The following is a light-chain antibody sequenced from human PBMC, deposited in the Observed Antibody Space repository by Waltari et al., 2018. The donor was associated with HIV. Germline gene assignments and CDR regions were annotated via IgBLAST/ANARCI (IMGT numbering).Light chain of an antibody. CDR3: QHYDNLPYT. J-gene: IGKJ3*01. V-gene: IGKV1-33*01. CDR1: QDISYY. CDR2: EVS. Sequence: DIQMTQSPSSLSASVGDRVTITCQASQDISYYLNWYQQKPGKAPKLLIYEVSRLETGVPSRFSGGGSGADFTFTISSLQPEDIATYYCQHYDNLPYTFGPGTRVDIK.